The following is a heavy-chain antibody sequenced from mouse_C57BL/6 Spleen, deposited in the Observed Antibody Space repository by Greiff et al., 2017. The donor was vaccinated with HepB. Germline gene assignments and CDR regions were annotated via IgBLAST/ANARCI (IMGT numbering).Heavy chain of an antibody. V-gene: IGHV1-14*01. CDR3: ARSYYSGSSGNYFDY. D-gene: IGHD1-1*01. CDR1: GYTFTSYV. CDR2: IYPYNDGT. J-gene: IGHJ2*01. Sequence: VQLKESGPELVKPGASVKMSCKASGYTFTSYVMHWVKQKPGQGLEWIGYIYPYNDGTKYNEKFKGKATLTSDKSSSTAYMELSSLTSEDSAVYYCARSYYSGSSGNYFDYWGQGTTLTVSS.